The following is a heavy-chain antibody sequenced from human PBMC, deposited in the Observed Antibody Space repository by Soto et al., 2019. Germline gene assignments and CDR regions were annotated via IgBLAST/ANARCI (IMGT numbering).Heavy chain of an antibody. CDR2: IWYDGSNK. V-gene: IGHV3-33*01. Sequence: LRLSCAASGFTFSSYGMHWVRQAPGKGLEWVAVIWYDGSNKYYADSVKGRFTISRDNSKNTLYLQMNSLRAEDTAVYYCARDSSPTGFDYWGQGTLVTVSS. J-gene: IGHJ4*02. D-gene: IGHD2-15*01. CDR1: GFTFSSYG. CDR3: ARDSSPTGFDY.